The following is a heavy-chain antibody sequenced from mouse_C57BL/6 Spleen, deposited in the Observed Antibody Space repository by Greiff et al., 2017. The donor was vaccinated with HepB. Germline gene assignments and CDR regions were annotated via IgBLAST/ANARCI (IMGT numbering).Heavy chain of an antibody. J-gene: IGHJ4*01. CDR1: GYTFTSYG. Sequence: VQLQQSGAELARPGASVKLSCKASGYTFTSYGISWVKQRTGQGLEWIGEIYPRSGNTYYNEKFKGTATLTTDKYSSTAYMELRSLTSADSAVYFWASRRDGTDYYAMDYWGQGTSVTVSS. CDR2: IYPRSGNT. V-gene: IGHV1-81*01. D-gene: IGHD3-2*02. CDR3: ASRRDGTDYYAMDY.